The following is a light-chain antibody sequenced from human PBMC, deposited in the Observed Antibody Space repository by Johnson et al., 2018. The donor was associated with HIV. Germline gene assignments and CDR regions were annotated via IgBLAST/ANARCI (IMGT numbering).Light chain of an antibody. CDR3: GTWDSSLSAYV. V-gene: IGLV1-51*02. J-gene: IGLJ1*01. CDR2: ENN. CDR1: SSKIGNNY. Sequence: HSVLTQPPSVSAAPGQKVTISCSGSSSKIGNNYVSWYQQLPGTAPKLLIYENNKRPSGIPDRFSGSKSGTSATLGITGLQTGDEADYYCGTWDSSLSAYVFGTGTKVTVL.